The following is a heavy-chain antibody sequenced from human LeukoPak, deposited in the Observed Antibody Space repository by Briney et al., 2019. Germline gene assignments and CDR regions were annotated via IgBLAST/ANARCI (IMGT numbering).Heavy chain of an antibody. D-gene: IGHD4-23*01. CDR2: IYPGDSDT. J-gene: IGHJ2*01. CDR3: ARLRDYGGNSHWYFDL. V-gene: IGHV5-51*01. Sequence: GESLKISCKGSGYSFTSYWIGWVRQMPGKGLEWMGIIYPGDSDTRYSPSFQGQVTISADKSISTAYLQWSSLKASDTAMYYCARLRDYGGNSHWYFDLWGRGTLVTVSS. CDR1: GYSFTSYW.